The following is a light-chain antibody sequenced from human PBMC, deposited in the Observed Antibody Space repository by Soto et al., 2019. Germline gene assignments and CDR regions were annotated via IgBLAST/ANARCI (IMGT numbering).Light chain of an antibody. Sequence: EIVLTQSPGTLSLSQGERATLSCRSSQSVSSSYLAWYKQKPGHAPRLLIYGASSRATGIPHRFSGSGSGTDFTLTISRLEPEDFAVYYCQQYGSSPRTFGQGTKVEIK. CDR3: QQYGSSPRT. J-gene: IGKJ1*01. CDR1: QSVSSSY. V-gene: IGKV3-20*01. CDR2: GAS.